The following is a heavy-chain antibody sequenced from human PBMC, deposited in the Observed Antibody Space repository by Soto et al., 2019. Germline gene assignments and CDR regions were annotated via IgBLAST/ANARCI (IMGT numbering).Heavy chain of an antibody. Sequence: GGSLRLSCAASGFTFSSYAMSWGRQAPGKGLEWVSAISGSGGSTYYADSVKGRFTISRDNSKNTLYLQMNSLRAEDMAVYYCAKDDSGLGSLLDYWGQGTLVTVSS. CDR1: GFTFSSYA. CDR2: ISGSGGST. CDR3: AKDDSGLGSLLDY. D-gene: IGHD6-19*01. V-gene: IGHV3-23*01. J-gene: IGHJ4*02.